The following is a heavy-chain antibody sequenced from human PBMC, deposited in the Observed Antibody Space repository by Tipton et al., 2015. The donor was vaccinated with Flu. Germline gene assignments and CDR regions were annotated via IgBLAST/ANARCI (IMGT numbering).Heavy chain of an antibody. J-gene: IGHJ5*02. CDR3: ARRDYSNYVSDPKSWFDP. V-gene: IGHV4-38-2*01. CDR2: VARTGDT. Sequence: TLSLTCAVSGDSISSDYYWAWIRQFPGKGLEWIGTVARTGDTNYNPSLKSRGTLSIDTSKNQFSLKMKSVTASDMAVYYCARRDYSNYVSDPKSWFDPWGQGTLVAVSS. CDR1: GDSISSDYY. D-gene: IGHD4-11*01.